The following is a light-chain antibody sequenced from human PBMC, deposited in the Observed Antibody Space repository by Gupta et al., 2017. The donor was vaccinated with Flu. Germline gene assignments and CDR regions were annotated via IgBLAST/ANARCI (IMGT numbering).Light chain of an antibody. CDR1: QTVTNY. J-gene: IGKJ1*01. Sequence: DIQMTQSPPSLSPSVGDRVTITCRASQTVTNYLNWYQQRPGNAPKLLIYSTSTLQSGVPSRFSGSGSVTDFTLTISSLQPEDVATYYFQQSYTTPWTFGQGTQVEIK. CDR3: QQSYTTPWT. V-gene: IGKV1-39*01. CDR2: STS.